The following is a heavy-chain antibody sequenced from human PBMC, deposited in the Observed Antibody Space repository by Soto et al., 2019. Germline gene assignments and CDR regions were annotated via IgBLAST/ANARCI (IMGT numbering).Heavy chain of an antibody. CDR1: GGSFSGYY. Sequence: KTSETLSLTCAVYGGSFSGYYWSWIRQPPGKGLEWIGEINHSGSTNYNPSLKSRVTISVDTSKNQFSLKLSSVTAADTAVYYCARGSYKKRGYSYGYGNWYFDLWGRGTLVTVSS. CDR2: INHSGST. V-gene: IGHV4-34*01. D-gene: IGHD5-18*01. CDR3: ARGSYKKRGYSYGYGNWYFDL. J-gene: IGHJ2*01.